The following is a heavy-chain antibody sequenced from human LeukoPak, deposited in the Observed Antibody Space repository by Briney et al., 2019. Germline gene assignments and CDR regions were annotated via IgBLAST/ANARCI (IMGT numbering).Heavy chain of an antibody. Sequence: ASVKLSCNASGYTLTSYYMHCVPQAPGRGLEWRGKINPSGGSTSYAPKFQGTVTMTRDTSTSTVYMELSRLRSEATAVYYCARVESGSYSVYWGQGTLVTVSS. CDR3: ARVESGSYSVY. CDR2: INPSGGST. D-gene: IGHD1-26*01. V-gene: IGHV1-46*01. CDR1: GYTLTSYY. J-gene: IGHJ4*02.